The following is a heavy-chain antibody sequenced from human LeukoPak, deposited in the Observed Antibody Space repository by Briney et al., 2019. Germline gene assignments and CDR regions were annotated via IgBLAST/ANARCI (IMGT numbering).Heavy chain of an antibody. Sequence: WASVTVSCKASGYTFTVYYMHWVPQAPGQGLEWMGWINPNSGGTNYAQKFQGRVTMTRDTSISTAYMELSRLRSDDTAVYYCAREMDPPYLWFGEFRSVFDYWGQGTLVTVSS. CDR3: AREMDPPYLWFGEFRSVFDY. D-gene: IGHD3-10*01. CDR2: INPNSGGT. V-gene: IGHV1-2*02. CDR1: GYTFTVYY. J-gene: IGHJ4*02.